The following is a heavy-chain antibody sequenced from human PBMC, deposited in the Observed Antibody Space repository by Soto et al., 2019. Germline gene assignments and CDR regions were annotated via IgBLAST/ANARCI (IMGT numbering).Heavy chain of an antibody. CDR2: MNPNSGNT. D-gene: IGHD2-2*02. V-gene: IGHV1-8*01. J-gene: IGHJ4*02. CDR1: GYTFTSYD. CDR3: ARSVVVPAAIPYYFDY. Sequence: GASVKVSCKASGYTFTSYDINWVRQATGQGLEWMGWMNPNSGNTGYAQKFQGRVTITADKSTSTAYMELSSLRSEDTAVYYCARSVVVPAAIPYYFDYWGQGTLVTVSS.